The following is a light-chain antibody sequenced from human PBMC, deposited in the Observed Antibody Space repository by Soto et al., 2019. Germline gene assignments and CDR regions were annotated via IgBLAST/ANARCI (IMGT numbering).Light chain of an antibody. CDR3: QQTFRFPYT. V-gene: IGKV1-12*01. J-gene: IGKJ2*01. Sequence: IQMTQSPSSVSASVGDRVTITCRASQGISSWLGWYQQRPGKAPKFLIYSASSLHSGVPSRFSGSGSGTDFTLTISSLQAEDVATYYCQQTFRFPYTFGQGTKLEIK. CDR2: SAS. CDR1: QGISSW.